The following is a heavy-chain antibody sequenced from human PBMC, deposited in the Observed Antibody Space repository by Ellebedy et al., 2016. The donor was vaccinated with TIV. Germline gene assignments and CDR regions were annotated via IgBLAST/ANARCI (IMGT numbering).Heavy chain of an antibody. CDR1: GYSFTSYW. Sequence: GESLKISXKGSGYSFTSYWIGWVRQMPGKGLEWMGIIYPGDSDTRYSPSFQGQVTISADKSISTAYLQWCSLKASDTAMYYCARHGPNDFWSGSFDAFDIWGQGTMVTVSS. CDR3: ARHGPNDFWSGSFDAFDI. D-gene: IGHD3-3*01. CDR2: IYPGDSDT. J-gene: IGHJ3*02. V-gene: IGHV5-51*01.